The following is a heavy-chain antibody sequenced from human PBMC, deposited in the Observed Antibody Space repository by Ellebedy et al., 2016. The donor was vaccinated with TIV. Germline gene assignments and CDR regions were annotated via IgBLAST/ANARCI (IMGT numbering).Heavy chain of an antibody. D-gene: IGHD3-22*01. V-gene: IGHV3-21*04. Sequence: PGGSLRLSCAVSGFTFSSYSMNWVRQAPGKGLEWVSSISDSSIYKYYADSVKGRFNISRDNSENTLYLQMNSLRAEDTAVYYCAKVGRRYYESSGDPWGQGSLVTVSS. CDR3: AKVGRRYYESSGDP. CDR1: GFTFSSYS. J-gene: IGHJ5*02. CDR2: ISDSSIYK.